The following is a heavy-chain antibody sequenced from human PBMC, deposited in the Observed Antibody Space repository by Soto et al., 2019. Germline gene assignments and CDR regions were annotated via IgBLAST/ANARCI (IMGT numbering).Heavy chain of an antibody. J-gene: IGHJ6*03. CDR2: INAGNGNT. Sequence: KETPASVKVSCKASGYTFTSYAMHWVRQAPGQRLEWMGWINAGNGNTKYSQKFQGRVTITRDTSASTAYMELSSLRSEDTAVYYCARDCGGDCYTLGYYYYMDVWGKGTTVTVSS. D-gene: IGHD2-21*01. CDR3: ARDCGGDCYTLGYYYYMDV. CDR1: GYTFTSYA. V-gene: IGHV1-3*01.